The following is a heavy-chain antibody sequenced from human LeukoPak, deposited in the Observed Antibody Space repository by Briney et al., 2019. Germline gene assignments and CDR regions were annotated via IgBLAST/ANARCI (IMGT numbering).Heavy chain of an antibody. V-gene: IGHV4-59*08. D-gene: IGHD3-16*01. CDR3: ARHLGYNWFDP. Sequence: SETLSLTCTVSGGAISKYYWSWIRQPPGKGLEWIGYIYYSGSTNYNPSLKSRVTISVDTSKNQFSLKLSSVNAADTAVYYCARHLGYNWFDPWGQGTLVTVSS. CDR2: IYYSGST. CDR1: GGAISKYY. J-gene: IGHJ5*02.